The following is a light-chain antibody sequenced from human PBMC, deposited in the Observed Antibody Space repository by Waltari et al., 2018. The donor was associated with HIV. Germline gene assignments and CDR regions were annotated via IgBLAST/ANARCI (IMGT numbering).Light chain of an antibody. V-gene: IGKV4-1*01. CDR1: QSLLYSANNKNY. J-gene: IGKJ1*01. CDR3: HQYFSAPWT. CDR2: WAS. Sequence: DIVMTQSPDSLAVSLGERATINCKSSQSLLYSANNKNYLAWSQQKPGQPPKLLIYWASTRESGVPDRFSGSGSGTDFTLTISSLQADDVAVYYCHQYFSAPWTFGQGTKVVIK.